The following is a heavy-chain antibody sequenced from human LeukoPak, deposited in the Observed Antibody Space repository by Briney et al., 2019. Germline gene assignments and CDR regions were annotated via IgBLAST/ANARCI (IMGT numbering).Heavy chain of an antibody. J-gene: IGHJ5*02. V-gene: IGHV3-23*01. CDR3: AKRGVVIRCILGGFHKEASYFDA. Sequence: GGTLCLSSAVSGITLCIYGTSWVRQAPGKGLEWVAGISGSAGGTNYADSVNGGYTISRDNRKKPLYLQMSNLIADDTALSFCAKRGVVIRCILGGFHKEASYFDAWGQAAMVTV. CDR2: ISGSAGGT. CDR1: GITLCIYG. D-gene: IGHD3-10*01.